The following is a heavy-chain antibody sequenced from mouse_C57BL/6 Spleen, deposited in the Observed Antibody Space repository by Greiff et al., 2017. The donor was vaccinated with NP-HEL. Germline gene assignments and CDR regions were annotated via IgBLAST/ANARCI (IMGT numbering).Heavy chain of an antibody. CDR1: GFTFSDYG. Sequence: EVKVEESGGGLVKPGGSLKLSCAASGFTFSDYGMHWVRQAPEKGLEWVAYISSGSSTIYYADTVKGRFTISRDNAKNTLFLQMTSLRSEDTAMYYCARPRTTVGFDYWGQGTTLTVSS. D-gene: IGHD1-1*01. CDR2: ISSGSSTI. J-gene: IGHJ2*01. CDR3: ARPRTTVGFDY. V-gene: IGHV5-17*01.